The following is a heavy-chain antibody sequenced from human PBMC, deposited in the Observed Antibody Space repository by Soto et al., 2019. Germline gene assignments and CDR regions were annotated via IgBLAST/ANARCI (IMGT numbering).Heavy chain of an antibody. CDR2: IYYSGST. J-gene: IGHJ4*02. CDR1: GGSISSYY. Sequence: SETLSLTCTVSGGSISSYYWSWIRQPPGKGLEWIGYIYYSGSTNYNPSLKSRVTISVDTSKNQFSLKLSSVTAADTAVYYCARGQMIPTPRGFDYWGQGTLVTVS. CDR3: ARGQMIPTPRGFDY. V-gene: IGHV4-59*01. D-gene: IGHD3-22*01.